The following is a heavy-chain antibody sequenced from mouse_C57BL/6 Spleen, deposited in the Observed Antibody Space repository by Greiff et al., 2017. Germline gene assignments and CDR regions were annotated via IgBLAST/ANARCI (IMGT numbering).Heavy chain of an antibody. J-gene: IGHJ2*01. CDR2: IYPGNSDT. V-gene: IGHV1-5*01. D-gene: IGHD1-1*01. CDR1: GYTFTSYW. CDR3: ASGYYGSSYGY. Sequence: VQLKQSGTVLARPGASVKMSCKTSGYTFTSYWMHWVKQRPGQGLEWIGAIYPGNSDTSYNQKFKGKAKMTAVTSASTAYMELSSLTNEDSAVYYCASGYYGSSYGYWGQGTTLTVSS.